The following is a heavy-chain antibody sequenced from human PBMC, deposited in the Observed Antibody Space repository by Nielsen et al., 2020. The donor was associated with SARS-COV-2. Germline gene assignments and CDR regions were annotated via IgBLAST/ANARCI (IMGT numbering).Heavy chain of an antibody. CDR3: ARDGSGVTLDY. CDR2: ISGSGGST. CDR1: GFTFSSYA. D-gene: IGHD2-21*02. Sequence: GESLKISCAASGFTFSSYAMSWVRQAPGKGLEWVSAISGSGGSTYYADSVKGRFTISRDNSKNTLYLQMNSLRVEDTAVYYCARDGSGVTLDYWGQGTLVTVSS. J-gene: IGHJ4*02. V-gene: IGHV3-23*01.